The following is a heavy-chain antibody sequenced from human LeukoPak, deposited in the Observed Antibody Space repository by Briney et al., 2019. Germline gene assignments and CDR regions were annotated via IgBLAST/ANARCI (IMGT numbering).Heavy chain of an antibody. V-gene: IGHV3-23*01. J-gene: IGHJ4*02. CDR3: AKDRGRGIVVVPPTIDY. Sequence: GGSLRLSCAAAGFTFSSYAMSWVRQAPGKGLEWVSAISGSGGSTYYADSVKGRFTISRDNSKNTLYLQMNSLRAEDTAVYYCAKDRGRGIVVVPPTIDYWGQGTLSPSPQ. D-gene: IGHD2-2*01. CDR2: ISGSGGST. CDR1: GFTFSSYA.